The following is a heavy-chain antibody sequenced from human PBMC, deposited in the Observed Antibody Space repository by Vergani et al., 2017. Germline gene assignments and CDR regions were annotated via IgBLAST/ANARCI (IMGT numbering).Heavy chain of an antibody. Sequence: QVQLQQWGAGLLKPSETLSLTCAVYGGSFSGYYWSWIRQPPGKGLEWIGEITHSGSTNYNPSLKSRVTISVDTSKNQFSLKLSSVTAADTAVYYCAREGSKSSSWRSRRPSGFDYWGQGTLVTVSS. V-gene: IGHV4-34*01. CDR2: ITHSGST. CDR3: AREGSKSSSWRSRRPSGFDY. CDR1: GGSFSGYY. D-gene: IGHD6-6*01. J-gene: IGHJ4*02.